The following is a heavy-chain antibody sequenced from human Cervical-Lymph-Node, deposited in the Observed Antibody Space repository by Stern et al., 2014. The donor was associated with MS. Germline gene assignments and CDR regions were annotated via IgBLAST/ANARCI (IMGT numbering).Heavy chain of an antibody. CDR1: GFTFADPA. Sequence: EVQLVQSGGGLVQPGRSLRLSCAASGFTFADPAMHWVRHAPGKGLEWVSGINWSGGNTGYADVVEGRCTISRDNAKNSLYLQINSLRVEDTAFYYCAKDINDYWSGPADYWGQGTLVTVSS. V-gene: IGHV3-9*01. J-gene: IGHJ4*02. CDR3: AKDINDYWSGPADY. D-gene: IGHD3-3*01. CDR2: INWSGGNT.